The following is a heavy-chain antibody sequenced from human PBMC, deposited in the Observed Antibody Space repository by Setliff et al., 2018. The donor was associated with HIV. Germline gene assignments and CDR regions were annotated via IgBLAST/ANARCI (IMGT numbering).Heavy chain of an antibody. CDR3: ARAARGGLQYGPTGHAFDI. Sequence: SVKVSCKASGGTFSSYGISWVRQAPGQGLEWVGGISPILGTTNSGPRFHGRVTITADKSTNTVYIELSSLRSEDTALYYCARAARGGLQYGPTGHAFDIWGQGTMVTVSS. CDR1: GGTFSSYG. D-gene: IGHD1-1*01. CDR2: ISPILGTT. V-gene: IGHV1-69*10. J-gene: IGHJ3*02.